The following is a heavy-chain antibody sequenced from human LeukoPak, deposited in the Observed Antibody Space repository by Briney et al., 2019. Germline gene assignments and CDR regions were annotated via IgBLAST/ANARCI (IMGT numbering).Heavy chain of an antibody. D-gene: IGHD2-15*01. Sequence: SVKVFCKASGGTFSDYSISWVRQAPGQGLEWMGRIIPILNVPNCAQKFEGRVTITADKSTSTAYMELSSLKSEDTAVYFCARDRPRARYFDYWGQGTLVTVSS. CDR1: GGTFSDYS. CDR3: ARDRPRARYFDY. J-gene: IGHJ4*02. V-gene: IGHV1-69*04. CDR2: IIPILNVP.